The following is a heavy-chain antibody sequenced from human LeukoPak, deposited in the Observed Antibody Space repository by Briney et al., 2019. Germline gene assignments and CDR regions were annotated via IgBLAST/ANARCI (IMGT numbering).Heavy chain of an antibody. J-gene: IGHJ3*02. D-gene: IGHD1-26*01. CDR2: INPNSGGT. V-gene: IGHV1-2*02. CDR1: GYTFTGYY. CDR3: ARDSGSYFHDAFDI. Sequence: ASVKVSCKASGYTFTGYYMHWVRQAPGQGLEYMGWINPNSGGTNYAQKFQERVTMTGDTSISTAYMELSRLKSDDTAVYYCARDSGSYFHDAFDIWGQGTMVTVSS.